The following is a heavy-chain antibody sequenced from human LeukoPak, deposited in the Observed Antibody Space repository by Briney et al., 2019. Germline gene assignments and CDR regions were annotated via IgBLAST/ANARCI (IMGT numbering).Heavy chain of an antibody. CDR1: GGSISSSSYY. J-gene: IGHJ5*02. V-gene: IGHV4-39*01. D-gene: IGHD3-3*01. Sequence: PSETLSLTCTVAGGSISSSSYYWGWMRHPPRQDLEWVGSSYYSGSTYYSPSLKRRVTMCVDTSQDQFSLKLSSVTAADTAVYYCARRKTLHQTYYDFWSGYFGRFDPWGQGTLVTVS. CDR3: ARRKTLHQTYYDFWSGYFGRFDP. CDR2: SYYSGST.